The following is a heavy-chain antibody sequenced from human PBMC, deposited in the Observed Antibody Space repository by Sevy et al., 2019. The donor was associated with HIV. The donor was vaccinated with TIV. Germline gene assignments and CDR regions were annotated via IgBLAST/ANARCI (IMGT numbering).Heavy chain of an antibody. CDR2: IRGSGGST. CDR3: AKARGDIVLMVYGCAFDI. V-gene: IGHV3-23*01. Sequence: GGSLRLSCAASGFTFSRYAMNWLRQAPGKGLEWVSTIRGSGGSTYYADSVKGRFTISRDNSKNTLDLQMNSLRAEDTAVYYCAKARGDIVLMVYGCAFDIWGQGTMVTVSS. CDR1: GFTFSRYA. J-gene: IGHJ3*02. D-gene: IGHD2-8*01.